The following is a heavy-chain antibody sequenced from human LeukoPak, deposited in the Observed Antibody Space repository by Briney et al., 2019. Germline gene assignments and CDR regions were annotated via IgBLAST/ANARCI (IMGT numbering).Heavy chain of an antibody. CDR2: INPNSGGT. D-gene: IGHD3-9*01. CDR1: GYTFTGYY. CDR3: ARDSAVGDILTGLKY. J-gene: IGHJ4*02. V-gene: IGHV1-2*02. Sequence: ASVKVSCKASGYTFTGYYMRWVRQAPGQGLEWMGWINPNSGGTNYAQKFQGRVTMTRDTSISTAYMELSRLRTDDTAVYYCARDSAVGDILTGLKYWGQGTLVTVSS.